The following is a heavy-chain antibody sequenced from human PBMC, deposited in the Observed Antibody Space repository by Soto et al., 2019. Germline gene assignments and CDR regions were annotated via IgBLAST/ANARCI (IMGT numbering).Heavy chain of an antibody. J-gene: IGHJ4*02. Sequence: QVQLVQSGADVKKPGASVKVSCKASGYTFTNYGISWVRQAPGQGLEWMGWISGYNGNTDYAQKFQGRVTMTTDTSTSTAYREQRSLRSDDTAVYYCARDRSTGDYWGQGTLVTVSS. CDR1: GYTFTNYG. CDR3: ARDRSTGDY. CDR2: ISGYNGNT. V-gene: IGHV1-18*01.